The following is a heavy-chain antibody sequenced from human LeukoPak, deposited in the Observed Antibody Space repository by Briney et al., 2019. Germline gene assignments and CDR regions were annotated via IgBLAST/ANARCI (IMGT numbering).Heavy chain of an antibody. Sequence: GGSLRLSCAASGFTFSSYAMSLVRQVPGKGLEWVSTISSSGGTTYYADSVKGRFTISRDNSKNALSLQMNSLSAEDTAIYYCSKWAGVSDTSNWYGPFDHWGQGTLVTVSS. CDR1: GFTFSSYA. CDR3: SKWAGVSDTSNWYGPFDH. CDR2: ISSSGGTT. V-gene: IGHV3-23*01. D-gene: IGHD6-13*01. J-gene: IGHJ4*02.